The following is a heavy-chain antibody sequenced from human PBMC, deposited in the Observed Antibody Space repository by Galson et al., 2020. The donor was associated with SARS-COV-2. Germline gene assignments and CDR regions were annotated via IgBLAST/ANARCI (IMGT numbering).Heavy chain of an antibody. CDR1: GGSISSSSYY. V-gene: IGHV4-39*01. CDR3: ARQYLDYGDYTSLFDY. Sequence: ETSETLSLTCTVSGGSISSSSYYWGWIRQPPGKGLEWIGSIYYSGSTYYNPSLKSRVTISVDTSKNQFSLKLSSVTAADTAVYYCARQYLDYGDYTSLFDYWGQGTLVTVSS. D-gene: IGHD4-17*01. CDR2: IYYSGST. J-gene: IGHJ4*02.